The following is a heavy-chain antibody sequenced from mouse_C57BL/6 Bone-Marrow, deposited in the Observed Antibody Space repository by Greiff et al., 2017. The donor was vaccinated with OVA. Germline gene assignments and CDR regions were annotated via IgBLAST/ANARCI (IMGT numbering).Heavy chain of an antibody. CDR1: GYTFTSYD. CDR2: IYPRDGST. J-gene: IGHJ1*03. D-gene: IGHD1-1*01. CDR3: ARGKYYGLWYCDV. V-gene: IGHV1-85*01. Sequence: VQRVESGPELVKPGASVKLSCKASGYTFTSYDINWVKQRPGRGLEWIGRIYPRDGSTKYNEKFKGKATLTVDTSSSTAYMQLHSLTSEDSAVYVCARGKYYGLWYCDVGGTGTTVTVSS.